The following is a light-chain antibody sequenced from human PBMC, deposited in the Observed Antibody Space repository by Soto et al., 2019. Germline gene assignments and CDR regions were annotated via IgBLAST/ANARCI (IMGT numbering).Light chain of an antibody. V-gene: IGKV3-20*01. CDR1: QSVSSSF. J-gene: IGKJ1*01. CDR2: GAS. Sequence: EIVLTQSPGTLSLSPGERATLSCRASQSVSSSFLAWHQQKPGQAPGLLIYGASSRATGIPGSFSGRGSGTDFPLTISRLEPEDFAVYYCQQYGSSPRTFGQGTKVEIK. CDR3: QQYGSSPRT.